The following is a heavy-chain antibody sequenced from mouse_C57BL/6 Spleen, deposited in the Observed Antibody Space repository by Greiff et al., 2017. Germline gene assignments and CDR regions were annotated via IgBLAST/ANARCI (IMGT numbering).Heavy chain of an antibody. D-gene: IGHD3-2*02. CDR2: IYPRSGNT. Sequence: QVQLQQSGAELARPGASVKLSCKASGYTFTSYGISWVKQRTGQGLEWIGEIYPRSGNTYYNEKFKGKATLTADKSSSPAYMELRSLTSEDSAVYFCARRTAQATELGAYWGQGALVTVSA. CDR3: ARRTAQATELGAY. CDR1: GYTFTSYG. V-gene: IGHV1-81*01. J-gene: IGHJ3*01.